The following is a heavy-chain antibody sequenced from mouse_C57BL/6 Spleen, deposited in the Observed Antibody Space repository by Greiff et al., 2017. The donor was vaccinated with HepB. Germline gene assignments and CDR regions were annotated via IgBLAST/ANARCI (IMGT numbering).Heavy chain of an antibody. V-gene: IGHV6-6*01. D-gene: IGHD2-3*01. CDR1: GFTFSDAW. CDR3: TSDGLYAMDY. J-gene: IGHJ4*01. Sequence: EVKLVESGGGLVQPGGSMKLSCAASGFTFSDAWMDWVRQSPEKGLEWVAEIRNKANNHATYYAESVKGMFTVSRDDSKSSVYLKMNSLRAEDTGIYYCTSDGLYAMDYWGQGTSVTVSS. CDR2: IRNKANNHAT.